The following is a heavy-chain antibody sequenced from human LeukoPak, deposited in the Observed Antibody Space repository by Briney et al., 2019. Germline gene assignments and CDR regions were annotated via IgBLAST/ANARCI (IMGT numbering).Heavy chain of an antibody. CDR1: GFTFSSYA. D-gene: IGHD3-3*01. V-gene: IGHV3-23*01. CDR2: ISGSGGST. CDR3: AKDQLIETYYDFWSGYHKGDYYFDY. J-gene: IGHJ4*02. Sequence: PGGSLRLSCAASGFTFSSYAMSWVRQAPGKGLEWVSAISGSGGSTYYADSVKGRFTISRDNSKNTLYLQMNSLRAEDTAVYYCAKDQLIETYYDFWSGYHKGDYYFDYWGQGTLVTVSS.